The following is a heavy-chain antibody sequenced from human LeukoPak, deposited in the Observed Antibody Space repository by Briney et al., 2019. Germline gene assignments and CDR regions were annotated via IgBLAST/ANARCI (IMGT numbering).Heavy chain of an antibody. CDR1: GYTFNNYA. D-gene: IGHD3-10*02. V-gene: IGHV3-23*01. CDR3: ARVNARGDLASQFDC. Sequence: GGSLRLSCAASGYTFNNYAMNWVRQAPGKGLEWVSGISGSGGRTFYADSVRGRFTISRDNSKNALYLQMNSLRAEDTAVYYCARVNARGDLASQFDCWGQGTLVTVSS. J-gene: IGHJ4*02. CDR2: ISGSGGRT.